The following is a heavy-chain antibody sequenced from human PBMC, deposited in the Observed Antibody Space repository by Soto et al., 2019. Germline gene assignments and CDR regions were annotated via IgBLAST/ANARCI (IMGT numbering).Heavy chain of an antibody. J-gene: IGHJ4*02. V-gene: IGHV5-51*01. D-gene: IGHD5-12*01. Sequence: GESLKISCKGSGYSFTSYWIGWVRQMPGKGLEWMGIIYPGDSDTRYSPSFQGQVTISADKSISTAYLQWSSLKASDTAMYYCARSFRDGYNYPGPIDYWGQGTLVTVSS. CDR2: IYPGDSDT. CDR1: GYSFTSYW. CDR3: ARSFRDGYNYPGPIDY.